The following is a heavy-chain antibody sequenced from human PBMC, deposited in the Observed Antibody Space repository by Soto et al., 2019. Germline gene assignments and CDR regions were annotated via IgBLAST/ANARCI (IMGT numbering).Heavy chain of an antibody. V-gene: IGHV6-1*01. Sequence: SQTLSLTCAISGDSVFSNGAAWNWIRQSPSRGLEWLGRTYYRSKWYNDYAVSVKGRISINPDTSKNLFSLQLNSVTPEDTAVYYCARDRKGGFVMDVWGQGTTVTVSS. CDR3: ARDRKGGFVMDV. CDR2: TYYRSKWYN. D-gene: IGHD3-16*01. CDR1: GDSVFSNGAA. J-gene: IGHJ6*02.